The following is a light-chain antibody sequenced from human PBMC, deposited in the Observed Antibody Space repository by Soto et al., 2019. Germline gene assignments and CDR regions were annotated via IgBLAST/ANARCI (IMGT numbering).Light chain of an antibody. Sequence: QSVLTQPPSASGTPGQRVTISCSGSSSNIGSNTVNWYQQLPGTAPKLLIYSNNQRPSGVPDRFSGSKSGTSASLAISGLQSEDEADYYCAAWDDSLNVLFGGGTQLTV. CDR1: SSNIGSNT. V-gene: IGLV1-44*01. CDR3: AAWDDSLNVL. J-gene: IGLJ3*02. CDR2: SNN.